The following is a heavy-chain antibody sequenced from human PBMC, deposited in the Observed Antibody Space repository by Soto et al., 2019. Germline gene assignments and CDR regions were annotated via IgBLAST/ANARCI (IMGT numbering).Heavy chain of an antibody. CDR2: INAGNGNT. V-gene: IGHV1-3*01. D-gene: IGHD3-3*01. J-gene: IGHJ2*01. Sequence: ASVKVSCKVSGYTLTELSMHWVRQAPGKGLEWMGWINAGNGNTKYSQKFQGRVTITRDTSASTAYMELSSLRSEDTAVYYCARVGTDTIFGVVIQYWYFDLWGRGTLVTVSS. CDR3: ARVGTDTIFGVVIQYWYFDL. CDR1: GYTLTELS.